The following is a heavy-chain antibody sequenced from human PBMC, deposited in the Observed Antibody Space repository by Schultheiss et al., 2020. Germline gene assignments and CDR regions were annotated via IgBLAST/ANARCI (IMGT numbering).Heavy chain of an antibody. CDR3: ARVDGGNSKSAEYFQH. CDR2: IYSGGST. V-gene: IGHV3-66*01. J-gene: IGHJ1*01. Sequence: GGSLRLSCAASGFTFSSYAMSWVRQAPGKGLEWVSVIYSGGSTYYADSVKGRFTISRDNAKNTVYLQMNSLRAEDTAVYYCARVDGGNSKSAEYFQHWGQGTLVTVSA. D-gene: IGHD4-23*01. CDR1: GFTFSSYA.